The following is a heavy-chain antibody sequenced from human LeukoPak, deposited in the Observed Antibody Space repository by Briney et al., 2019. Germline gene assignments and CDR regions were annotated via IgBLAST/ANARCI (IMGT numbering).Heavy chain of an antibody. J-gene: IGHJ6*02. CDR3: ARALDYGDSTIPRPQDIYYYGMDV. CDR1: GYTFTGYY. CDR2: INPNSGGT. D-gene: IGHD4-17*01. V-gene: IGHV1-2*04. Sequence: GASVKVSCKASGYTFTGYYMHWVRQAPGQGLEWMGWINPNSGGTNYAQKFQGWVTMTRDTSISTAYMELSRLRSDDTAVYYCARALDYGDSTIPRPQDIYYYGMDVWGQGTTVTVSS.